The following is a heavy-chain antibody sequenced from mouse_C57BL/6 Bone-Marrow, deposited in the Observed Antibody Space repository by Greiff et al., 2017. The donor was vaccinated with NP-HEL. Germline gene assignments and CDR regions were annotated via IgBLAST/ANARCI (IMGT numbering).Heavy chain of an antibody. D-gene: IGHD2-4*01. CDR1: GFSLTSYG. V-gene: IGHV2-5*01. CDR3: AKSYDYDVGGYYAMDY. Sequence: VQLQESGPGLVQPSQCLSITCTVSGFSLTSYGVHWVRQSPGKGLEWLGVIWRGGSTDYNAAFMSRLSITKDNSKTQVFFKMNSLQADDTAIYYCAKSYDYDVGGYYAMDYWGQGTSVTVSS. CDR2: IWRGGST. J-gene: IGHJ4*01.